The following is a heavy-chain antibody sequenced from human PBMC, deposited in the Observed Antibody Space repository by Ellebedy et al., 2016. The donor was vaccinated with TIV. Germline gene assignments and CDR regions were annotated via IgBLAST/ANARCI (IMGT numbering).Heavy chain of an antibody. CDR1: GYTFTGYY. V-gene: IGHV1-2*02. Sequence: ASVKVSXKTSGYTFTGYYIHWVRQAPGQGLEWMGWIYLHSGATNYAKKFQGRVTMTSDTSITTAYMELTRLRSDDTAVYYCARDPGYYDASGYMMGYWGQGTLVTVSS. CDR2: IYLHSGAT. D-gene: IGHD3-22*01. J-gene: IGHJ4*02. CDR3: ARDPGYYDASGYMMGY.